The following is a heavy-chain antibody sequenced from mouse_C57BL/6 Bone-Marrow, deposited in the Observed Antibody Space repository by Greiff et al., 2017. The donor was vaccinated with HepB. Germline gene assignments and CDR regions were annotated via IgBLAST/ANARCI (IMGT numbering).Heavy chain of an antibody. V-gene: IGHV7-3*01. CDR2: IRNKANGYTT. J-gene: IGHJ1*03. D-gene: IGHD2-10*01. CDR1: GFTFTDYY. CDR3: ARYTILHWYFDV. Sequence: EVKVEESGGGLVQPGGSLSLSCAASGFTFTDYYMSWVRQPPGKALEWLGFIRNKANGYTTEYSASVKGRFTISRDNSQSILYLQMNALRAEDSATYYCARYTILHWYFDVWGTGTTVTVSS.